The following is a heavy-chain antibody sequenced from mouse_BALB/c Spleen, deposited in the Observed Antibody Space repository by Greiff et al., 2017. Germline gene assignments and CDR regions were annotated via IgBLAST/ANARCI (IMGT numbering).Heavy chain of an antibody. V-gene: IGHV1S127*01. CDR2: IDPSDSET. D-gene: IGHD2-4*01. CDR1: GYSFTSYW. CDR3: ARSTMITTGFAY. Sequence: VQLQQSGPQLVRPGASVKISCKASGYSFTSYWMHWVKQRPGQGLEWIGMIDPSDSETRLNQKFKDKATLTVDKSSSTAYMQLSSPTSEDSAVYYCARSTMITTGFAYWGQGTLVTVSA. J-gene: IGHJ3*01.